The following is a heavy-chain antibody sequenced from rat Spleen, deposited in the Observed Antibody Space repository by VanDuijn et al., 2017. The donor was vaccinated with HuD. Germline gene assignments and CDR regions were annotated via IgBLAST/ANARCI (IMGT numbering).Heavy chain of an antibody. V-gene: IGHV5-7*01. CDR2: IRHDGSST. D-gene: IGHD1-11*01. Sequence: EVQLVESGGGLVQPGRSMKLSCAASGFTFSNYDMAWVRQAPKKGLEWVATIRHDGSSTNYGDSVKGRFTISRDSAKSTLYLQMDSLRSEDTATYYCARRTYGDYWGQGVMVTVSS. J-gene: IGHJ2*01. CDR1: GFTFSNYD. CDR3: ARRTYGDY.